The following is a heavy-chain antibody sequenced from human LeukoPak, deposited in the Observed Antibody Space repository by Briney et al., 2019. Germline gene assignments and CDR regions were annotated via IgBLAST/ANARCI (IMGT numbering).Heavy chain of an antibody. J-gene: IGHJ4*02. V-gene: IGHV3-43D*03. Sequence: GGSLRLSCAASGFTFDDYAMHWVRQAPGKGLEWVSLISWDGGSTYYADSVKGRFTISRDNSKNSLYLQMNSLRAEDTALYYCAKTPHYSGSYYFDYWGQGTLVTVSS. CDR2: ISWDGGST. CDR3: AKTPHYSGSYYFDY. CDR1: GFTFDDYA. D-gene: IGHD1-26*01.